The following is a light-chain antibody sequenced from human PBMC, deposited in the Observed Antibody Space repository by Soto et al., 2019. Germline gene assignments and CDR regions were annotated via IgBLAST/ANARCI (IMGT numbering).Light chain of an antibody. V-gene: IGKV3-15*01. CDR1: QSVSSN. Sequence: IVMTHSPATLSVSPGKRATLSCRASQSVSSNLAWYQQKPGQAPRLLIYRASTRATGIPARFSGSGSGTEFTLTISSLQSEDFAVYYCQQYHNLWTFGQGTKVDIK. CDR3: QQYHNLWT. J-gene: IGKJ1*01. CDR2: RAS.